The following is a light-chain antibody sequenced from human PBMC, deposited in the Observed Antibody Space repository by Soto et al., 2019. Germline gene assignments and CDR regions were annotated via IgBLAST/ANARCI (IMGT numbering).Light chain of an antibody. CDR3: CSYAGSSTFVV. CDR1: SSDVGSYNL. J-gene: IGLJ2*01. Sequence: QSVLTQPASVSGSPGQSITISCTGTSSDVGSYNLFSWYQQHPGKAPKLMIYEGSKRPSGVSNRFSGSKSGNTASLTISGLQAEDEADYYCCSYAGSSTFVVFGGGTKVTVL. CDR2: EGS. V-gene: IGLV2-23*03.